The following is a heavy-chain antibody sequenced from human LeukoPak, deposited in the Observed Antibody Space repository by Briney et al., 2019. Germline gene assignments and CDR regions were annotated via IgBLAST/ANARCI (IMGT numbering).Heavy chain of an antibody. CDR3: ATEDSRSGSYYDP. CDR2: INPKSGDT. CDR1: GYIFTDYR. V-gene: IGHV1-2*06. J-gene: IGHJ5*02. Sequence: ASVKVSCKASGYIFTDYRLHWVRQAPGQGLEWMGRINPKSGDTNYAQKFQGRVTMTSDTSITTAYMELRRLKSDDTAFYFCATEDSRSGSYYDPWGQGTPVTVSS. D-gene: IGHD1-26*01.